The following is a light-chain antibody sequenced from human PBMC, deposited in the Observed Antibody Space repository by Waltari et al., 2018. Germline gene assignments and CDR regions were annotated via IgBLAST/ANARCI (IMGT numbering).Light chain of an antibody. V-gene: IGKV1-39*01. CDR2: SAS. CDR1: QNIRNY. J-gene: IGKJ2*03. Sequence: DIQMTQSPSSLSASVGDRVTISCRAAQNIRNYLTWYQHSPGKAPKLLIHSASKLQEGVPSRFSGSGSGTDFTHTISSLQAEDFATYYCQQNYSTLYSFGQGTK. CDR3: QQNYSTLYS.